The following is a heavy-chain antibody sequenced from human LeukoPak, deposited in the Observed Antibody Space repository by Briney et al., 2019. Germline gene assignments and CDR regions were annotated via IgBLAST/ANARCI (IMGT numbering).Heavy chain of an antibody. CDR1: GGSISSSSYY. CDR2: IYYSGST. CDR3: ARKNTMGAAAV. J-gene: IGHJ4*02. D-gene: IGHD1-26*01. V-gene: IGHV4-39*01. Sequence: PSETLSLTCTVSGGSISSSSYYWGWIRQPPGKGLEWIGSIYYSGSTYYNPSLKSRVTISVDTSKNQFSLKLSSVTAADTAVYYCARKNTMGAAAVWGQGTLVTVSS.